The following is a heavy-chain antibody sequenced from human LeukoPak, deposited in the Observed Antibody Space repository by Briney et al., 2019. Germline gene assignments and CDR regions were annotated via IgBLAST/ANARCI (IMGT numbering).Heavy chain of an antibody. J-gene: IGHJ4*02. CDR2: IIDSGGST. CDR1: GFTFSSYA. CDR3: ASLYGEILDY. V-gene: IGHV3-23*01. Sequence: GGSLRLSCAASGFTFSSYAMSWVRQAPGKGLEWVSGIIDSGGSTYYADSVKGRFTISRDNSKNTLYLQMNSLRAEDTAVYYCASLYGEILDYWGQGTLVTVSS. D-gene: IGHD4-17*01.